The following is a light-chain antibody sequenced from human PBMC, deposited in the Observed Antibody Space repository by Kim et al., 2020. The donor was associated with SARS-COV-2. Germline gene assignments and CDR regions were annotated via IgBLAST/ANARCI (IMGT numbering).Light chain of an antibody. Sequence: QSVLTQPHSASGTPGQRVVMSCSGGTSNIGSNTVNWYQQVPGSAPKLLFFNNDQRPSGVPDRFSGSKLGASASLAISGLQPFDEAHYYCSTCDERLDGTVFGGGTQLTVL. CDR3: STCDERLDGTV. V-gene: IGLV1-44*01. CDR2: NND. CDR1: TSNIGSNT. J-gene: IGLJ3*02.